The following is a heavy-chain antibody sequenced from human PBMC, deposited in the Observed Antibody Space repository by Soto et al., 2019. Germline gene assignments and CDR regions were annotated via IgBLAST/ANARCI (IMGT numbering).Heavy chain of an antibody. Sequence: PSETLSLTCTVSGGSISSYYWSWIRQPPGKGLEWIGYIYYSGSTNYNPSLKSRVTISVDTSKNQFSLKLSSVTAADTATYYCARRRRVDYHPFDYWGQGTLVTVSS. V-gene: IGHV4-59*01. CDR3: ARRRRVDYHPFDY. D-gene: IGHD4-17*01. J-gene: IGHJ4*02. CDR1: GGSISSYY. CDR2: IYYSGST.